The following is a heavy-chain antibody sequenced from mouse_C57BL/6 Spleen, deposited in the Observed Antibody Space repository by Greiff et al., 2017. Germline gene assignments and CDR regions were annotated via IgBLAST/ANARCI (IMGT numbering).Heavy chain of an antibody. CDR2: IYPGDGDT. Sequence: QVQLQQSGAELVKPGASVKISCKASGYAFSSYWMNWVKQRPGKGLEWIGQIYPGDGDTNYNGKFKGKATLTADKSSRTAYLQLSSLTSEDSAVYFCARERGITTVVFDYWGQGTTLTASS. V-gene: IGHV1-80*01. J-gene: IGHJ2*01. CDR3: ARERGITTVVFDY. D-gene: IGHD1-1*01. CDR1: GYAFSSYW.